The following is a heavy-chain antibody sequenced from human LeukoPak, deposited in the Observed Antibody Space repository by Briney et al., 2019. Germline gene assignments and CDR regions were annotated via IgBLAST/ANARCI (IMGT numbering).Heavy chain of an antibody. CDR1: GFTFSSYW. CDR2: IKQDGSEK. V-gene: IGHV3-7*01. CDR3: ARDRSAYYYDSSGYEFDY. J-gene: IGHJ4*02. D-gene: IGHD3-22*01. Sequence: GESLRLSCAASGFTFSSYWMSWVRQAPGKGLEWVANIKQDGSEKYYVDSVKGRFTISRDNAKNSLYLQMNSLRAEDTAVYYCARDRSAYYYDSSGYEFDYWGQGTLVTVSS.